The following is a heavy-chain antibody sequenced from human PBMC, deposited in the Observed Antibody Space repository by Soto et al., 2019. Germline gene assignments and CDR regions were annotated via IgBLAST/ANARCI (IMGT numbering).Heavy chain of an antibody. CDR2: TYYKSIWYN. D-gene: IGHD1-1*01. V-gene: IGHV6-1*01. CDR3: AREVDDGPNRFDP. J-gene: IGHJ5*02. CDR1: GDSVSSNNAA. Sequence: SQTLSLTCAISGDSVSSNNAAWNWFRQSPSRGLEWLGRTYYKSIWYNDYVVSVKSRITINPDTSKNQFSLQLNSVTPEDTAVYYCAREVDDGPNRFDPWGQGTLVTVSS.